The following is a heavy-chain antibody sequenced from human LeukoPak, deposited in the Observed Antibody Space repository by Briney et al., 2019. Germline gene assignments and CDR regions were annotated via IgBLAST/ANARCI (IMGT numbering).Heavy chain of an antibody. CDR3: AKDAFSSTSFPVWFDP. J-gene: IGHJ5*02. Sequence: PGGYLRLSCAASGFTFSSYAMSWVRQAPGKGLEWVSAISGSGGSTYYADSVKGRFTISRDNSKNTLYLQMNSLRAEDTAVYYCAKDAFSSTSFPVWFDPWGQGTLVTVSS. CDR2: ISGSGGST. D-gene: IGHD2-2*01. CDR1: GFTFSSYA. V-gene: IGHV3-23*01.